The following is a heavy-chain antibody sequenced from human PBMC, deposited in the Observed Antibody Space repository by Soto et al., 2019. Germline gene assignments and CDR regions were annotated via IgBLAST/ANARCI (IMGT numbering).Heavy chain of an antibody. V-gene: IGHV1-69*02. CDR1: GGTFSSYT. CDR2: IIPILGIA. Sequence: SVKVSCKASGGTFSSYTISWVRQAPGQGLEWMGRIIPILGIANYAQKFQGRVTITADKSTSTAYMELSSLRFEDTAVYYCARSYGTMIVVVMGLDYWGQGTLVTVSS. J-gene: IGHJ4*02. CDR3: ARSYGTMIVVVMGLDY. D-gene: IGHD3-22*01.